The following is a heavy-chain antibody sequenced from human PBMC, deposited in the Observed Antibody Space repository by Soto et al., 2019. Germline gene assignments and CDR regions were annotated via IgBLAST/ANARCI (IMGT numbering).Heavy chain of an antibody. CDR3: VKDDSGGFFPDY. CDR1: GFTFSNCA. D-gene: IGHD3-22*01. J-gene: IGHJ4*02. Sequence: EVHLLESGGGLGQPGGSLRLSCAASGFTFSNCAMTWVRQAPGKGLEWVSGISGSGATTHYADSVKGRFITSRDNSNNMLHLQMDGLRAEDAALYYCVKDDSGGFFPDYWGRGTLVTVSS. CDR2: ISGSGATT. V-gene: IGHV3-23*01.